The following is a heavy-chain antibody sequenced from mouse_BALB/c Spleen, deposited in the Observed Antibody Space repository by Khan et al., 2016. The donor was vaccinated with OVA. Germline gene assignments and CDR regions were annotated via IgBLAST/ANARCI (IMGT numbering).Heavy chain of an antibody. CDR3: ARTARMKY. J-gene: IGHJ2*01. V-gene: IGHV3-2*02. CDR1: GYSITSGYG. CDR2: ISYSGST. D-gene: IGHD1-2*01. Sequence: EVKLLESGPGLVKPSQSLSLTCTVTGYSITSGYGWNWIRQSPGNKLEWMGYISYSGSTNYNTSLKSRISITRDTSKNQFFLQLNSVTTEDTATYYWARTARMKYWGQGTTLTVSS.